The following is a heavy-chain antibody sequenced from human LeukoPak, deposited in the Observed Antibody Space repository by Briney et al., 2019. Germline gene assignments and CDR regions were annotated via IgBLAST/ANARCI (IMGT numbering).Heavy chain of an antibody. CDR3: ARDYDNSGSLVDEGFMDV. D-gene: IGHD3-22*01. V-gene: IGHV1-18*01. CDR2: ISAYNGNT. J-gene: IGHJ6*02. CDR1: GYTFTSYG. Sequence: ASVKVSCKASGYTFTSYGISWVRQAPGQGLEWMGWISAYNGNTNYAQKLQGRVTMTTDTSTSTAYMELRSLRSDDTAVYYCARDYDNSGSLVDEGFMDVWGQGTTVTVSS.